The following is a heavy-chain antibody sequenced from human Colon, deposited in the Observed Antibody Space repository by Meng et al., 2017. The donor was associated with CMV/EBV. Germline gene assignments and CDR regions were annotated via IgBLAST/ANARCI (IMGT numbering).Heavy chain of an antibody. CDR2: MSPNSGNT. J-gene: IGHJ4*02. CDR1: GYTFTNYD. D-gene: IGHD1-1*01. Sequence: CKASGYTFTNYDIDWVRQATGQGLEWLGWMSPNSGNTGYAQKFQDRVTMTRDTSKSTAYMELSSLKSEDTAVYYCARNIFETGNFDYWGQGTLVTVSS. V-gene: IGHV1-8*02. CDR3: ARNIFETGNFDY.